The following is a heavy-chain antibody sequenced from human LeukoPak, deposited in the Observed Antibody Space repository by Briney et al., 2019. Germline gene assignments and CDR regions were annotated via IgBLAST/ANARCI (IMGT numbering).Heavy chain of an antibody. CDR2: IIPIFGTA. D-gene: IGHD3-10*01. Sequence: GSSVKVSCKASGGTFSSYAISCVRQAPGQGLEWMGRIIPIFGTANYAQKFQGRVTITTDESTSTAYMELSSLRSEDTAVYYCAGTDMVRGVPLYYFDYWGQGTLVTVSS. J-gene: IGHJ4*02. CDR1: GGTFSSYA. CDR3: AGTDMVRGVPLYYFDY. V-gene: IGHV1-69*05.